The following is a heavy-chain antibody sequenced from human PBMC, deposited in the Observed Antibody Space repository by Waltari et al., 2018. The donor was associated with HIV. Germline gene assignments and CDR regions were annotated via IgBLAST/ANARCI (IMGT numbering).Heavy chain of an antibody. CDR3: AREGGIWRDYVWGSYLVARPYYFDY. D-gene: IGHD3-16*02. CDR2: INHSGTT. CDR1: GGSFTDYY. Sequence: QVQLQQWGAGLLKPSETLSLTCAVYGGSFTDYYWNWIRQPPGKGWEWIGEINHSGTTNYNTSLKSRVTISVDTSKNQFSLTLSSVTAADTAVYYCAREGGIWRDYVWGSYLVARPYYFDYWGQGSLVTVSS. V-gene: IGHV4-34*01. J-gene: IGHJ4*02.